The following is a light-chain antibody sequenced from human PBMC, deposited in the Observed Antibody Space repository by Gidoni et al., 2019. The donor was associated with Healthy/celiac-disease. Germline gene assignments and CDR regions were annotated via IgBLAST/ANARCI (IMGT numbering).Light chain of an antibody. Sequence: SYELTPPPSVSVSPGQPASITCSVDKLGDKFACWYQQKPGQSPVLVIYKNSKRPSGIPERFSGSNSGNTATLTISGTQAMDEADYYCQAWDSSTVVFGGGTKLTV. CDR3: QAWDSSTVV. CDR1: KLGDKF. V-gene: IGLV3-1*01. J-gene: IGLJ2*01. CDR2: KNS.